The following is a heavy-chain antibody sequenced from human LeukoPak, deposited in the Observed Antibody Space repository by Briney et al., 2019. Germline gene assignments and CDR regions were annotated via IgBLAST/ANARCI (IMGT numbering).Heavy chain of an antibody. J-gene: IGHJ1*01. Sequence: PGGSLRLSCAASGFTFSRYWMHWVRQAPGEGLVWASRIKSDGSTNYADSVKGRFTISRDNAKNTVSLQMNSLRAEDTGVYYCARAPAEIGGYYPEYFRHWGQGTLVTVSS. CDR3: ARAPAEIGGYYPEYFRH. V-gene: IGHV3-74*01. CDR1: GFTFSRYW. D-gene: IGHD3-22*01. CDR2: IKSDGST.